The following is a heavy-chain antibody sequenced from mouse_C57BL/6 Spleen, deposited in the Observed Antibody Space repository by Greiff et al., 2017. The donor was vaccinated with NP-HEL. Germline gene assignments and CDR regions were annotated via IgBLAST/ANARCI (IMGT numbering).Heavy chain of an antibody. CDR1: GYTFTDYY. J-gene: IGHJ4*01. CDR3: ARRDDGYLSYAMDY. CDR2: INPYNGGT. D-gene: IGHD2-3*01. Sequence: SGPVLVKPGASVKMSCKASGYTFTDYYMNWVKQSHGKSLEWIGVINPYNGGTSYNQKFKGKATLTVDKSSSTAYMELNSLTSEDSAVYYCARRDDGYLSYAMDYWGQGTSVTVSS. V-gene: IGHV1-19*01.